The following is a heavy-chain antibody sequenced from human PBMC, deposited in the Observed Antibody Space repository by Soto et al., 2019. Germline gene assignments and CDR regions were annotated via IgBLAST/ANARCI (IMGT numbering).Heavy chain of an antibody. CDR1: GFTFSTYS. Sequence: EVQLVESGGGLVKPGGSLRLSCAASGFTFSTYSMNWVRQAPGKGLEWVSSISSSGSYIYYPDSVKGRFTISRDSAKNSLYLQMNSLRAEDTAVYYCARDEDGDYFDYWGQGTLVTVSS. V-gene: IGHV3-21*01. D-gene: IGHD4-17*01. CDR2: ISSSGSYI. J-gene: IGHJ4*02. CDR3: ARDEDGDYFDY.